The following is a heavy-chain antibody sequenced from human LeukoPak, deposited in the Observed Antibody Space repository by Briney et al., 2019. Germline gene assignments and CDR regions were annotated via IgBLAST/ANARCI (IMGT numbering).Heavy chain of an antibody. CDR2: ISSSGSTI. CDR3: ARDSGIAVA. J-gene: IGHJ4*02. D-gene: IGHD6-19*01. CDR1: GFTLSSYE. V-gene: IGHV3-48*03. Sequence: PGGSLRLSCAASGFTLSSYEMNWVRQAPGKGLEWVSYISSSGSTIYYADSVKGRFTISRDNAKNSLYLQMNSLRAEDTAVYYCARDSGIAVAWGQGTLVTVSS.